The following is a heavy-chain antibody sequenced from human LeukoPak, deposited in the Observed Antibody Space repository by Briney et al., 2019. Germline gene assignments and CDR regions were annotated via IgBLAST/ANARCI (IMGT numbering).Heavy chain of an antibody. J-gene: IGHJ4*02. CDR1: GFTFSSHS. CDR2: ISTSSSYI. V-gene: IGHV3-21*01. Sequence: GGSLRLSCAASGFTFSSHSMNWVRQAPGKGLEWVSSISTSSSYIHYADSMKGRITISRDNTKNTLYLQLNSLRAEDTAVYYCATGNYNRPFDYWGQGTLVTVSS. CDR3: ATGNYNRPFDY. D-gene: IGHD1-7*01.